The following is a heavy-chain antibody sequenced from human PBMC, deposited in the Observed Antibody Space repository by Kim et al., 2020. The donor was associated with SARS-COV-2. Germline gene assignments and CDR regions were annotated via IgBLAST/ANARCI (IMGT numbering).Heavy chain of an antibody. CDR3: AREDKFVVVPAIAAGGMDV. V-gene: IGHV1-69*04. D-gene: IGHD2-2*01. J-gene: IGHJ6*02. Sequence: GRVTITADKSTSTAYMELSSLRSEDTAVYYCAREDKFVVVPAIAAGGMDVWGQGTTVTVSS.